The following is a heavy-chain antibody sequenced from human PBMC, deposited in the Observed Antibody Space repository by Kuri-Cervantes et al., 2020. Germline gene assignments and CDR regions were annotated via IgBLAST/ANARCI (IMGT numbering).Heavy chain of an antibody. CDR2: IIPIFGTA. J-gene: IGHJ3*02. V-gene: IGHV1-69*13. D-gene: IGHD5-12*01. Sequence: SVQDSCKASGGTFSSYAISWVRQAPGQGLEWMGGIIPIFGTANYAQKFQGRVTITADESTSTAYMELSSLRSEDTAVYYCAREPRGGCDPERGDAFDIWGQGTMVTVSS. CDR1: GGTFSSYA. CDR3: AREPRGGCDPERGDAFDI.